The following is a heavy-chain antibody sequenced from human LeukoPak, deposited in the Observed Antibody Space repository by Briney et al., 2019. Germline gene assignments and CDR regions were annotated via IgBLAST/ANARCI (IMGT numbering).Heavy chain of an antibody. CDR3: ARYSSSWWVFYFDY. CDR2: ISSSGSTI. V-gene: IGHV3-48*04. J-gene: IGHJ4*02. D-gene: IGHD6-13*01. Sequence: GGSLRLSCAASGFTFSSYAMSWVRQAPGKGLEWVSYISSSGSTIYYADSVKGRFTISRDNAKNSLYLQMNSLRAEDTAVYYCARYSSSWWVFYFDYWGQGTLVTVSS. CDR1: GFTFSSYA.